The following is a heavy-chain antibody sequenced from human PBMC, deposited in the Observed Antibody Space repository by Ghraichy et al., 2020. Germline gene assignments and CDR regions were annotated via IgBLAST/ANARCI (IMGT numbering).Heavy chain of an antibody. V-gene: IGHV4-59*01. Sequence: SETLSLTCTVSGGSISTYYWSWIRQPPGKGLEWIGYIYYSGNTNYNPSLKSRVTISVDTSKNQLSLTLTSVTAADTAVYYCATQTAPGYWYFDLWGRGTLVTVSS. CDR2: IYYSGNT. J-gene: IGHJ2*01. CDR3: ATQTAPGYWYFDL. D-gene: IGHD6-13*01. CDR1: GGSISTYY.